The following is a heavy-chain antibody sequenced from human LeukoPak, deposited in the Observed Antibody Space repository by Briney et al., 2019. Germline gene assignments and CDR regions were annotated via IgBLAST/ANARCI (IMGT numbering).Heavy chain of an antibody. CDR1: GGSISSSSYY. CDR3: ARHWWELRGFDI. J-gene: IGHJ3*02. D-gene: IGHD1-26*01. Sequence: PSETLSLTCTVSGGSISSSSYYWGWIRQPPGKGLEWIGSIYYSGSTYYNPSLKSRVTISVDTSKNQFSLKLSSVTAADTAVYYCARHWWELRGFDIWGQGTMVTVSS. V-gene: IGHV4-39*01. CDR2: IYYSGST.